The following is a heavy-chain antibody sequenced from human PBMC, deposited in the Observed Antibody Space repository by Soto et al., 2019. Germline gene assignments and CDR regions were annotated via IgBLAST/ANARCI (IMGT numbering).Heavy chain of an antibody. CDR2: INAGNGNT. V-gene: IGHV1-3*01. CDR3: ASSYYCSSTSCDGDNYYYYGMDV. J-gene: IGHJ6*02. CDR1: GYTFTSYA. Sequence: ASVKVSCTASGYTFTSYAMHWARQAPGQRLEWMGWINAGNGNTKYSQKFQGRVTITRDTSASTAYMELSSLRSEDTAVYYCASSYYCSSTSCDGDNYYYYGMDVWGQGTRVTVSS. D-gene: IGHD2-2*01.